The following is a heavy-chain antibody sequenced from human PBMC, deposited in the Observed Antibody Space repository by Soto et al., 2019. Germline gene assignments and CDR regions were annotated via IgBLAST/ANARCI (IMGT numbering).Heavy chain of an antibody. CDR3: ARAPPGKYGGNSAYFDY. J-gene: IGHJ4*02. V-gene: IGHV4-61*08. D-gene: IGHD2-21*02. CDR2: IYYSGST. Sequence: SETLSLTCAFSGCSISSGGSCWSWIRQPPGKGLEWIGYIYYSGSTNFNPSLKSRVTMSVDTSKSQFPLKLNSVTAADTAVYYCARAPPGKYGGNSAYFDYWGQGTLVTVSS. CDR1: GCSISSGGSC.